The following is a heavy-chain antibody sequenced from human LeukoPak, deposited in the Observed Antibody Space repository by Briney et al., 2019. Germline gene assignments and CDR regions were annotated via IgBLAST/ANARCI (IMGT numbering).Heavy chain of an antibody. D-gene: IGHD2-15*01. V-gene: IGHV1-69*04. CDR3: AREGDIVVVVGSYFDY. J-gene: IGHJ4*02. CDR1: GGTFGSYA. Sequence: SVKVSCKASGGTFGSYAISWVRQAPGQGLEWMGRIIPILGIANYAQKFQGRVTITADKSTSTAYMELSSLGSEDTAVYYCAREGDIVVVVGSYFDYWGQGTLVTVSS. CDR2: IIPILGIA.